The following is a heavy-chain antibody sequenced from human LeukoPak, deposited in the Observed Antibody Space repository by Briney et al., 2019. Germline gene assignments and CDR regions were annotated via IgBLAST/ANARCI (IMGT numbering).Heavy chain of an antibody. V-gene: IGHV6-1*01. CDR1: GDSVSSNSAA. Sequence: SQTLSLTCAISGDSVSSNSAARNWIRQSPSRGLEWLGRTYYRSKWYNDYAVSVKSRITINPDTSKNQFSLQLNSVTPEDTAVYYCARWVVVPPLSSDYYYGMDAWGQGTTVTVSS. CDR2: TYYRSKWYN. J-gene: IGHJ6*02. D-gene: IGHD2-2*01. CDR3: ARWVVVPPLSSDYYYGMDA.